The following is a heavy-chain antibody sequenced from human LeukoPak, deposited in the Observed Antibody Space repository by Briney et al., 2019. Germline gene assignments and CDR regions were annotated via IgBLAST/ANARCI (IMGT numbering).Heavy chain of an antibody. CDR1: GGSISSGSYY. Sequence: PSQTLSLTCTVSGGSISSGSYYWSWIRQPAGKGLEWIGRIYTSGSTNYNPSLKSRVTISVDTSKNQFSLKLSSVTAADTAVYYCARDVYYYDSSGYYGGAFDIWGQGTMVTVSS. D-gene: IGHD3-22*01. CDR3: ARDVYYYDSSGYYGGAFDI. CDR2: IYTSGST. V-gene: IGHV4-61*02. J-gene: IGHJ3*02.